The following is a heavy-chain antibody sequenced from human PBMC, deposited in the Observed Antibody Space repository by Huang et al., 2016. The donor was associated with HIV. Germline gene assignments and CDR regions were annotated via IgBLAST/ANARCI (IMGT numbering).Heavy chain of an antibody. J-gene: IGHJ6*03. D-gene: IGHD3-10*01. CDR1: GGSIRSSDYH. V-gene: IGHV4-39*01. Sequence: QLLLQESGPGLVKPSEALALTCAVSGGSIRSSDYHWGWIRQPPGKGLEWIGSIYYKGCTPYSPSLKGRVTIAVDTSQNLFFLSLTSMTAADTAVYYCARHREGPVAYYSGWGSHLNYMDVWGRGRTVVVSS. CDR3: ARHREGPVAYYSGWGSHLNYMDV. CDR2: IYYKGCT.